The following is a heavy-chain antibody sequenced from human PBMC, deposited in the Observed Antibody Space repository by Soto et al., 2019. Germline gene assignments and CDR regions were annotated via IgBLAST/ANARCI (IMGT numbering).Heavy chain of an antibody. CDR1: GFTFSSYA. CDR3: AKLRAVAGNNWFDP. V-gene: IGHV3-23*01. Sequence: GGSLRLSCAAFGFTFSSYAMSWVRQAPGKGLEWVSAISGSGGSTYYAGSVKGRFTISRDNSKNTLYLQMNSLRAEDTAVYYCAKLRAVAGNNWFDPWGQGTLVTVSS. J-gene: IGHJ5*02. D-gene: IGHD6-19*01. CDR2: ISGSGGST.